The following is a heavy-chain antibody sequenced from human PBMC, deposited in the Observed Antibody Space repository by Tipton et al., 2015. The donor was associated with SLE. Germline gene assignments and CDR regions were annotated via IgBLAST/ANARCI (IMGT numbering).Heavy chain of an antibody. CDR3: ARDSRSIVGATGFDY. CDR2: INHSGST. CDR1: GGSISSYY. Sequence: TLSLTCTVSGGSISSYYWSWIRQPPGKGLEWIGEINHSGSTNYNPSLKSRVTISVDTSKNQFSLKLSSVTAADTAVYYCARDSRSIVGATGFDYWGQGTLVTVSS. J-gene: IGHJ4*02. D-gene: IGHD1-26*01. V-gene: IGHV4-34*01.